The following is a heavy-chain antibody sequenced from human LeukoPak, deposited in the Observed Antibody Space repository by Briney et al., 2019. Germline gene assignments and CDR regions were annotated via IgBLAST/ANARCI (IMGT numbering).Heavy chain of an antibody. CDR3: ARKFDYYDSSGYYPFDY. V-gene: IGHV3-21*01. CDR2: ISSSSSYI. CDR1: GFTFSSYS. D-gene: IGHD3-22*01. J-gene: IGHJ4*02. Sequence: GGSLRLSCAASGFTFSSYSMNWVRQAPGKGLEWVSSISSSSSYIYYADSVKGRFTISRDNAKNSLYLQMNGLRAEDTAVYYCARKFDYYDSSGYYPFDYWGQGTLVTVSS.